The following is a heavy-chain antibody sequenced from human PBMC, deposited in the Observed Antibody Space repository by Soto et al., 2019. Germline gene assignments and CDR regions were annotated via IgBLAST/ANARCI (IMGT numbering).Heavy chain of an antibody. Sequence: QVQLVESGGGVVQPGRSLRLSCAASGFTFSSYGMHWVRQAPGKGLEWVAVIWYDGSNKYYADSVKGRFTISRDNSKNTLYLQMNSLRAEDTAVYYCARAYYYDSSGHAFDIWGQGTMVTVSS. CDR2: IWYDGSNK. V-gene: IGHV3-33*01. J-gene: IGHJ3*02. D-gene: IGHD3-22*01. CDR3: ARAYYYDSSGHAFDI. CDR1: GFTFSSYG.